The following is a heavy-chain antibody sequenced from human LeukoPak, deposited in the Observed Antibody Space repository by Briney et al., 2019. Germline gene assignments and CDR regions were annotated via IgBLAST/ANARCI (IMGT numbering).Heavy chain of an antibody. CDR3: ARDPGSYYDILTGGSPFDY. D-gene: IGHD3-9*01. J-gene: IGHJ4*02. CDR1: GYTFTSYG. CDR2: ISAYNGNT. V-gene: IGHV1-18*01. Sequence: ASVKVSCKASGYTFTSYGISWVRQAPGQGLEWMGWISAYNGNTNYAQKLQGRVTMTTDTSTSTAYMELRSLRSDDTAVYYCARDPGSYYDILTGGSPFDYWGQGTLVTVSS.